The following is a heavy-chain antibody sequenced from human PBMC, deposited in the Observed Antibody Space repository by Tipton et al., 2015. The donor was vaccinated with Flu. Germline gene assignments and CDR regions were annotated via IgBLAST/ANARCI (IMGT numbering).Heavy chain of an antibody. CDR1: GFTFSRYG. D-gene: IGHD6-19*01. Sequence: SLRLSCAASGFTFSRYGMSWVRQAPGKGLEWVSGISGSGTTYFADSVKGRFTISRDYFKNTLYLQMNSLRAEDTAVYYCAKVIPELVAGLDSWGQGTLVTVSS. CDR3: AKVIPELVAGLDS. V-gene: IGHV3-23*01. J-gene: IGHJ4*02. CDR2: ISGSGTT.